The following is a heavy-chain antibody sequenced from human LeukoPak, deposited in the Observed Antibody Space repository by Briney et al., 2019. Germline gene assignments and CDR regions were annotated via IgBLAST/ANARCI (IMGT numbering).Heavy chain of an antibody. CDR1: GYTFTSYG. J-gene: IGHJ6*02. CDR3: ARDRTREQWLLAGNYYYYYGMDV. V-gene: IGHV1-18*01. CDR2: ISAYNGNT. D-gene: IGHD6-19*01. Sequence: ASVKVSCKASGYTFTSYGISWVRQAPGQGLEWMGWISAYNGNTNYAQKLQGRVTMTTDTSTSKAYMELRSLRSDDTAVYYCARDRTREQWLLAGNYYYYYGMDVWGQGTTVTVSS.